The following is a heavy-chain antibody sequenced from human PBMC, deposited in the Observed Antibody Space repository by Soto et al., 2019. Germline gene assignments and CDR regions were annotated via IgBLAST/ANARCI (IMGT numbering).Heavy chain of an antibody. Sequence: PGGSLRLSCAASGFTFSNAWMSWVRQAPGKGLEWVGRIKSKTDGGTTDYAAPVKGRFTISRDDSKNTLYLQMNSLKTEDTAVYYCTTDIVVVPARGFDPWGQGTLFTVS. CDR3: TTDIVVVPARGFDP. CDR1: GFTFSNAW. V-gene: IGHV3-15*01. J-gene: IGHJ5*02. D-gene: IGHD2-2*01. CDR2: IKSKTDGGTT.